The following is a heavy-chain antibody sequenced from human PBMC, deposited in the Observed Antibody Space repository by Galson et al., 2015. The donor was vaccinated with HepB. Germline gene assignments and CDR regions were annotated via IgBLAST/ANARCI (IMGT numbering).Heavy chain of an antibody. J-gene: IGHJ3*02. CDR3: ARVSGYYDSSDKDLPEPHGAFDI. CDR2: ISYDGSNK. CDR1: GFTFRSYA. V-gene: IGHV3-30-3*01. D-gene: IGHD3-22*01. Sequence: SLRLSCAASGFTFRSYAMHWVRQAPGKGLEWVAVISYDGSNKYYADSVKGRFTVSRDNSKNTLYLQMNSLRAEDTAVYYCARVSGYYDSSDKDLPEPHGAFDIWGQGTMVTVSS.